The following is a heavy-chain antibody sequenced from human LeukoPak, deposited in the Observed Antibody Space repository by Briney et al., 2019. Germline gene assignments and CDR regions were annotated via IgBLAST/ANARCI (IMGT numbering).Heavy chain of an antibody. Sequence: PGGSLRLSCAASGFTFSSYVMSWVRQPPGKGLEWVSAITGSRDSTYYVDPVKDRFTISRDNSKNTLYLQMNSLRAEDTAVYYCAKGSAAARPYYFDCWGQGTLVTVSS. CDR3: AKGSAAARPYYFDC. V-gene: IGHV3-23*01. CDR1: GFTFSSYV. CDR2: ITGSRDST. J-gene: IGHJ4*02. D-gene: IGHD6-13*01.